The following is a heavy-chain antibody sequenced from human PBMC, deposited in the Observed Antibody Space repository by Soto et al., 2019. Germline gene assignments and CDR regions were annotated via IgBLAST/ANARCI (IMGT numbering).Heavy chain of an antibody. Sequence: QVQLQESGPGLVKPSETLSLTCTVSGGYVSSYYWSWIRQPPGKGLEWIGYSGSTNYNPSLKSRVTISVDTSKNQFSLTLSSVTAPDTAVYYCARLSAGWLDPWGQGTLVTVAS. V-gene: IGHV4-59*02. CDR3: ARLSAGWLDP. CDR2: SGST. J-gene: IGHJ5*02. D-gene: IGHD6-19*01. CDR1: GGYVSSYY.